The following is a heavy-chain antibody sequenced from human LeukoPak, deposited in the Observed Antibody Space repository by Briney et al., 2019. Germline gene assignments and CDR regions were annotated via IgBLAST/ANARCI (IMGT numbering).Heavy chain of an antibody. J-gene: IGHJ4*02. CDR2: IKEDGSEK. V-gene: IGHV3-7*01. D-gene: IGHD3-16*01. CDR1: GFTFSTHW. Sequence: PGGSLRLSCAASGFTFSTHWMSWFRQTPGKGLEWLGNIKEDGSEKYYLDSVRGRFTISRSNAKNSLYLQMNSLRAEDSGLYYCARDYVWGPDEPDYWGQGTLVTVSS. CDR3: ARDYVWGPDEPDY.